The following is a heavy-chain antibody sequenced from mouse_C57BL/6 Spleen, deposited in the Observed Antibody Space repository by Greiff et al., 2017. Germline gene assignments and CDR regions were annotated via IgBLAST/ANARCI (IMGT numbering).Heavy chain of an antibody. CDR2: IYPGDGDT. CDR3: ARSRVYSNGYFDV. V-gene: IGHV1-80*01. J-gene: IGHJ1*03. Sequence: QVQLQQSGAELVKPGASVKISCKASGYAFSSYWMNWVKQRPGKGLEWIGQIYPGDGDTNYNGKFKGKATLTADKSSSTAYMQLSSLTSEDSAVYFCARSRVYSNGYFDVWGTGTTVTVSS. CDR1: GYAFSSYW. D-gene: IGHD2-5*01.